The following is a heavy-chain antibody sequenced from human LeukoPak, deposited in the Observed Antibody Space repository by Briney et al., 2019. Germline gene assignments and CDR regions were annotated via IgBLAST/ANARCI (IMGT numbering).Heavy chain of an antibody. CDR2: VSPIYGTS. CDR1: GGTFGRYA. Sequence: SVNVSCKASGGTFGRYAITWVRQAPGQRLEWMGGVSPIYGTSDYAHRFQGRVTISADESTSTAFLEVRSLRSEDTAVYYCARDCSGGRCYGAFDIWGQGTLVIVSS. J-gene: IGHJ3*02. V-gene: IGHV1-69*13. D-gene: IGHD2-15*01. CDR3: ARDCSGGRCYGAFDI.